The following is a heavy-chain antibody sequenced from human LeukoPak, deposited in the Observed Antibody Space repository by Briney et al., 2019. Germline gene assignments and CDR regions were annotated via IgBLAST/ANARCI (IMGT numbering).Heavy chain of an antibody. D-gene: IGHD6-13*01. CDR2: INHSGST. CDR3: ARDPAAGRRVHNWFDP. V-gene: IGHV4-34*01. CDR1: GGSFSGYY. Sequence: PSETLSLTCAVYGGSFSGYYWSWIRQPPGKGLEWIGEINHSGSTDYNPSLKSRVTISVDTSKNQFPLKLSSVTAADTAVYYCARDPAAGRRVHNWFDPWGQGTLVTVSS. J-gene: IGHJ5*02.